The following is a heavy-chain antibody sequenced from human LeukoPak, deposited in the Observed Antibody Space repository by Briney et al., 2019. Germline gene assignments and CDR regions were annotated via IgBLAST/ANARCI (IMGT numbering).Heavy chain of an antibody. CDR2: IYYSGST. V-gene: IGHV4-59*01. D-gene: IGHD1-7*01. CDR3: ARVKTGTTSGPRDYYYYYGMDV. J-gene: IGHJ6*02. Sequence: SETLSLTCTVSGGSISSYYRSWIRQPPGKGLEWIGYIYYSGSTNYNPSLKSRVTISVDTSKNQVSLKLSSVTAADTAVYYCARVKTGTTSGPRDYYYYYGMDVWGQGTTVTVSS. CDR1: GGSISSYY.